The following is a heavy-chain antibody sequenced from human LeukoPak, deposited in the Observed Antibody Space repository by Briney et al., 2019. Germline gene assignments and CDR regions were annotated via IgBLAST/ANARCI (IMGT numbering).Heavy chain of an antibody. CDR2: INHSGST. Sequence: SETLSLTCAVHGGSFSGYYWSWIRQPPGKGLEWIGEINHSGSTNYNPSLKSRVTISVDTSKNQFSLKLSSVTAADTAVYYCARGDSGSYYYPFDYWGQGTLVTVSS. CDR3: ARGDSGSYYYPFDY. D-gene: IGHD1-26*01. V-gene: IGHV4-34*01. J-gene: IGHJ4*02. CDR1: GGSFSGYY.